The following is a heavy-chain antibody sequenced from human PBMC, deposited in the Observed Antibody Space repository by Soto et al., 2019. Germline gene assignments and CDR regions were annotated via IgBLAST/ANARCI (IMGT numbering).Heavy chain of an antibody. CDR2: VYSGDST. Sequence: PXATLSLTCTVSGDSITSYNWTWLRQPPGKALEWIGYVYSGDSTNYQPSLKSQVTISVDTSRNQFSLKVNSVAASYTAVYYCARRAVVAVTGSLDNWLDPWGQGILVTVS. V-gene: IGHV4-59*01. D-gene: IGHD2-21*01. CDR3: ARRAVVAVTGSLDNWLDP. J-gene: IGHJ5*02. CDR1: GDSITSYN.